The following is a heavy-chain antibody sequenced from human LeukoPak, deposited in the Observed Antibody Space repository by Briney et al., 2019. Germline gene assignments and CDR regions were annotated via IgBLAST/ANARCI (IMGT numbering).Heavy chain of an antibody. CDR1: GFTFSSYE. V-gene: IGHV3-48*03. D-gene: IGHD3-10*01. Sequence: PGGSLRLSCAASGFTFSSYEMNWVRQSPGKGLEWVSYISSSGSTIYYADSVKGRFTISRDNAKNSLYLKMNSLRAEDTAVYYCARAPGLMVLDYYFDYWGQGTLVTVSS. CDR2: ISSSGSTI. J-gene: IGHJ4*02. CDR3: ARAPGLMVLDYYFDY.